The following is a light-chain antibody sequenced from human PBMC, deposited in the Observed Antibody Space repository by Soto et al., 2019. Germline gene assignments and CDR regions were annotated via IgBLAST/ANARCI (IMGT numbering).Light chain of an antibody. J-gene: IGKJ2*01. CDR2: GAS. Sequence: EIVLTQSPGTLSLSPGERATLSCRASQSVSSSYLAWYQQKTGQAPRLLIYGASSSATGIPDRFSGSGSGTGFTLTISRLEPEDFAVYYCQQYGSSPPYTFGQGTKLEIK. V-gene: IGKV3-20*01. CDR1: QSVSSSY. CDR3: QQYGSSPPYT.